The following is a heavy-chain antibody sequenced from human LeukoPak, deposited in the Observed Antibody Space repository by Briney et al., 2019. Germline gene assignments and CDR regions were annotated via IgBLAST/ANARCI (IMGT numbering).Heavy chain of an antibody. V-gene: IGHV3-66*01. Sequence: GGSLRLSCAASGFTVSSTYMSWVRQAPGKELEWVSVIYSGGSTYYADSVKGRFTISRGNSKNTLYLQMDNLRAEDTAVYYCAREVGWFGELAGYWGQGILVTVSS. CDR1: GFTVSSTY. CDR2: IYSGGST. D-gene: IGHD3-10*01. CDR3: AREVGWFGELAGY. J-gene: IGHJ4*02.